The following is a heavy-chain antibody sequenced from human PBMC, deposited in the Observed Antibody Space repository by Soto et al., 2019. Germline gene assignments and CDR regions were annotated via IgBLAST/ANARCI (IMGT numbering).Heavy chain of an antibody. CDR1: GGSFSGYY. V-gene: IGHV4-34*01. CDR2: INHSGST. CDR3: ASIVVVTAIMGDDAFDI. D-gene: IGHD2-21*02. J-gene: IGHJ3*02. Sequence: SAILSLTCAVYGGSFSGYYWSWIRQPPGKGLEWIGEINHSGSTNYNPSLKSRVTISVDTSKNQFSLKLSSVTAADTAVYYCASIVVVTAIMGDDAFDIWGQGTMVTV.